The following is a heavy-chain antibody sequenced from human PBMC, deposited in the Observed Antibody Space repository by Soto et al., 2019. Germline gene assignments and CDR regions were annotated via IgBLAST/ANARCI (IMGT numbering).Heavy chain of an antibody. CDR2: ISTSNSRT. J-gene: IGHJ6*02. V-gene: IGHV1-18*04. D-gene: IGHD2-2*02. Sequence: QDQLVQSGAEVKKPGASVKISCEASGYTFTSHGISWVRQAPGQGLEWLGWISTSNSRTHYAQKVQGRVTMTTDTSTSTAYLDLRSLTFDDTAVYYCARARYCASPSCYKHYYYGMDTWGQGTTVTVSS. CDR1: GYTFTSHG. CDR3: ARARYCASPSCYKHYYYGMDT.